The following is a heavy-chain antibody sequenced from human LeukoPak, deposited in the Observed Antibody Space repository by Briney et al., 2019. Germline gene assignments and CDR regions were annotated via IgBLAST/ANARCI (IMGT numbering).Heavy chain of an antibody. V-gene: IGHV4-61*05. CDR2: IYYSGST. Sequence: SETLSLTRTVSGGSISSSSYYWGWIRQPPGKGLEWIGYIYYSGSTNYNPSLKSRVTISVDTSKNQFSLKLSSVTAADTAVYYCARTLVVPAATGSYFDYWGQGTLVTVSS. CDR1: GGSISSSSYY. D-gene: IGHD2-2*01. J-gene: IGHJ4*02. CDR3: ARTLVVPAATGSYFDY.